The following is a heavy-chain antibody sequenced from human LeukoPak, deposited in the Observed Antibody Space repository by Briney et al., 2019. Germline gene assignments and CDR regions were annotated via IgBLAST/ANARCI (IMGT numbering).Heavy chain of an antibody. Sequence: GGSLRLSCAASGFTFSSYWMSWVRQAPGKGLEWVANIKQDGSEKYYVDSVKGRFTISRDNAKNSLYLQMNSLRAEDTAVHYCARDRAVAGTNRDYFDYWGQGTLVTVSS. CDR1: GFTFSSYW. D-gene: IGHD6-19*01. CDR2: IKQDGSEK. V-gene: IGHV3-7*01. J-gene: IGHJ4*02. CDR3: ARDRAVAGTNRDYFDY.